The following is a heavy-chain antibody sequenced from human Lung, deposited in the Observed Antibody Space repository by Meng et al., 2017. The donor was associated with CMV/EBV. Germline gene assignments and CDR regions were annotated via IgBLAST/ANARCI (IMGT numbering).Heavy chain of an antibody. CDR2: IYYSGST. CDR3: ARALDTAMVTFDY. J-gene: IGHJ4*02. Sequence: HVQLQQSGPGLVNPSQTLSLTCTVSGGSISSGDYYWSWIRQPPGKGLEWIGYIYYSGSTYYNPSLKSRVTISVDTSKNQFSLKLSSVTAADTAVYYCARALDTAMVTFDYWGQGTLVTVSS. CDR1: GGSISSGDYY. D-gene: IGHD5-18*01. V-gene: IGHV4-30-4*08.